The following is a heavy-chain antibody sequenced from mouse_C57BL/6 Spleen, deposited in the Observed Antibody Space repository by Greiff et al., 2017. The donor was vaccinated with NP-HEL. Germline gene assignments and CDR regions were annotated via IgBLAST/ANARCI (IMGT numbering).Heavy chain of an antibody. D-gene: IGHD2-3*01. Sequence: QVQLQQPGAELVKPGASVKLSCKASGYTFTSYWMQWVKQRPGQGLEWIGEIDPSDSYTNYNQKFKGKATLTVDTSSSTAYMQLSSLTSEDSAVYYCARHDGYYPHYAMDYGVKEPQSPSPQ. J-gene: IGHJ4*01. CDR1: GYTFTSYW. CDR3: ARHDGYYPHYAMDY. V-gene: IGHV1-50*01. CDR2: IDPSDSYT.